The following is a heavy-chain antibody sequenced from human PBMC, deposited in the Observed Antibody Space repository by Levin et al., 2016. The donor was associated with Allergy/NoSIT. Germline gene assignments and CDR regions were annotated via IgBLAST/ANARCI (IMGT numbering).Heavy chain of an antibody. V-gene: IGHV4-30-4*01. Sequence: SETLSLTCTVSGDSISSGDYYWSWIRQPPGKGLEWIGYIYYSGATYYNPSLMSRVSISVDTSKNQFSLRLSSVTAADTAVYYCARASAMDDFNYWGQGTLVTVSS. CDR2: IYYSGAT. CDR3: ARASAMDDFNY. CDR1: GDSISSGDYY. J-gene: IGHJ4*02. D-gene: IGHD5-18*01.